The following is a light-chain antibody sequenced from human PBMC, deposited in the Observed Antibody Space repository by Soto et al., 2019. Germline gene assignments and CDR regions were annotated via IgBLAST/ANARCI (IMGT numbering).Light chain of an antibody. CDR2: DVN. CDR3: ISYTPRMTWV. Sequence: QSVLTQPASVSGSPGQSITISCTGSINDVGAYKYVSWYKHHPGKAPQLMIYDVNNRPSGVSDRLSGSKSGSTASLTISGLQSEAEAYSYCISYTPRMTWVFGGGTKLTVL. V-gene: IGLV2-14*03. J-gene: IGLJ3*02. CDR1: INDVGAYKY.